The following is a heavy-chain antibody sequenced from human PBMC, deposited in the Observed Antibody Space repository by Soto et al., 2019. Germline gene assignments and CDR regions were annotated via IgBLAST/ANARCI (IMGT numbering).Heavy chain of an antibody. Sequence: SETLSLTCAVYGGSFSGYYWSWIRQPPGKGLEWIGEINHSGSTNYNPSLKSRVTISVDTSKNQFSLKLSSVTAADTAVYYCARGRGSSYYYYYGMDVWGQGTTVTVS. V-gene: IGHV4-34*01. J-gene: IGHJ6*02. D-gene: IGHD6-13*01. CDR1: GGSFSGYY. CDR2: INHSGST. CDR3: ARGRGSSYYYYYGMDV.